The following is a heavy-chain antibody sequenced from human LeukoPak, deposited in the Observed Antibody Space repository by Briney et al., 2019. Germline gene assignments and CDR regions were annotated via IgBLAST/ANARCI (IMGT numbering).Heavy chain of an antibody. CDR2: ISGSSGST. J-gene: IGHJ4*02. V-gene: IGHV3-23*01. Sequence: GGSLRLSCAASGFTFSSYAMSWVRQAPGKGLEWVSAISGSSGSTYYAGSVKGRFTISRDNSKHTVYLQMDSLRAEDTAVYYCAKSHVSTATGTGRYFDYWGQGTLVTVSS. CDR1: GFTFSSYA. D-gene: IGHD3-9*01. CDR3: AKSHVSTATGTGRYFDY.